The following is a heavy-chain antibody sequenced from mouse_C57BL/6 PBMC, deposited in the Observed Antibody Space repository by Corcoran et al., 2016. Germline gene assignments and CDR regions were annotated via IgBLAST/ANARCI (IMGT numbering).Heavy chain of an antibody. V-gene: IGHV9-3*01. J-gene: IGHJ3*01. CDR1: GYTFTTYG. CDR3: ARSDFFAY. CDR2: INTYSGVP. Sequence: QIQLVQSGPELKKPGETVKISCKASGYTFTTYGMSWVKQAPGKGLKWMGWINTYSGVPTYADDFKGRFAFSLETSASTAYLQINNLKNEDTATYFCARSDFFAYWGQGTLVTVSA.